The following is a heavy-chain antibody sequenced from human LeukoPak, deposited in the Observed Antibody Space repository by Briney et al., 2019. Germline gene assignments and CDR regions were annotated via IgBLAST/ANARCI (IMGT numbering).Heavy chain of an antibody. CDR3: AKDIYIYGYAYYFDS. CDR2: ISSGGST. CDR1: GFTFSSYT. Sequence: GGSLRLSCAASGFTFSSYTMSWVRQAPGKGLEWVSGISSGGSTYYADSVKGRFTISRDISKNTLYLQMNSLRAEDTAVCYCAKDIYIYGYAYYFDSWGQGTLVTVSS. J-gene: IGHJ4*02. V-gene: IGHV3-23*01. D-gene: IGHD3-16*01.